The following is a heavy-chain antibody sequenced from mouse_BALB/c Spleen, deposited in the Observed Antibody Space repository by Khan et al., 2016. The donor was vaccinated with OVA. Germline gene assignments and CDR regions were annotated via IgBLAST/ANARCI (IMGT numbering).Heavy chain of an antibody. CDR2: IYPGSGST. J-gene: IGHJ3*01. CDR3: TIWSYWFAY. D-gene: IGHD1-1*02. Sequence: LQQSGSELVRPGASVKLSCKASGYTFTSYWMHWVKQRPGQGLEWIGDIYPGSGSTNYDEKFKSKATLTVDTSSSTAYMQLSSLTSEDSAVYYCTIWSYWFAYWGQGTLVTVSA. V-gene: IGHV1S22*01. CDR1: GYTFTSYW.